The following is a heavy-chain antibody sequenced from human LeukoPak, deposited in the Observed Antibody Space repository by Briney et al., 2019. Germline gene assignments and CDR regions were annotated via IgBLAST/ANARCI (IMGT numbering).Heavy chain of an antibody. V-gene: IGHV3-11*01. CDR3: AREAVFTMSTFDY. Sequence: PGGSLRLSCAASGFTFSDYYMSWIRQAPGKGLEWVSYISSSGSTIYYADSVKGRFTISRDNAKNSLYLQMNSLRAEDTAVYYCAREAVFTMSTFDYWGQGTLVTVSS. CDR2: ISSSGSTI. CDR1: GFTFSDYY. J-gene: IGHJ4*02. D-gene: IGHD3-22*01.